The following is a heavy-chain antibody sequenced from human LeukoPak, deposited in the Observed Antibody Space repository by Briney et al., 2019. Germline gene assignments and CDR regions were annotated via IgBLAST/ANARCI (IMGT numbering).Heavy chain of an antibody. Sequence: GGSLRLSCAASGFTVSSNYMSWVRQAPGQGLEWVSVIYSGGSTYYADSVKGRFTISRDNSKNTLYLQMNSLRAEDTAVYYCARSDYYDSSGYPLPFDYWGQGTLVTVSS. CDR2: IYSGGST. CDR1: GFTVSSNY. V-gene: IGHV3-66*01. J-gene: IGHJ4*02. CDR3: ARSDYYDSSGYPLPFDY. D-gene: IGHD3-22*01.